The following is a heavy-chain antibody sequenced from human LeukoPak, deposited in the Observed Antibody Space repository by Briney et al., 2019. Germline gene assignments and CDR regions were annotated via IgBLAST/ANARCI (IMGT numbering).Heavy chain of an antibody. V-gene: IGHV1-8*02. CDR3: ARKNYCSGGSCYSRGWFDP. J-gene: IGHJ5*02. CDR1: GYTFTDYY. D-gene: IGHD2-15*01. Sequence: ASVTVSCKASGYTFTDYYIHWVRQAPGQGFEWMGWINPNSGNTVYAQKFQGRVTMTRDTSISTAYMELSSLRSEDTAMYYCARKNYCSGGSCYSRGWFDPWGQGTLVTVSS. CDR2: INPNSGNT.